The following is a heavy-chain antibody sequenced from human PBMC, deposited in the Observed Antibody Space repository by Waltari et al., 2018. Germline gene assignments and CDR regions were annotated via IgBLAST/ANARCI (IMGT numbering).Heavy chain of an antibody. V-gene: IGHV1-69*14. J-gene: IGHJ6*03. CDR3: ARVGSPITIFGVVHYMDV. D-gene: IGHD3-3*01. CDR1: GGTFSSYA. Sequence: QVQLVQSGAEVKKPGSSVKVSCKASGGTFSSYAISWLRPAPEPGLEWMGGIIPIFGTANYAQKFQGRVTITADKSTSTAYMELSSLRSEDTAVYYCARVGSPITIFGVVHYMDVWGKGTTVTVSS. CDR2: IIPIFGTA.